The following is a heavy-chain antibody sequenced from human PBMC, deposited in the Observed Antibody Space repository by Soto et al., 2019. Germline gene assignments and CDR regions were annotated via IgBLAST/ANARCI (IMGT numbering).Heavy chain of an antibody. V-gene: IGHV1-3*01. CDR1: GYTFTSYA. Sequence: ASVKVSCTASGYTFTSYAMHWVRQAPGQRLEWMGWINAGNGNTKYSQKFQGRVTITRDTSASTAYMELSSLRSEDTAVYYCARVCSGGSCYLAFDYWGQGTLVTVSS. CDR3: ARVCSGGSCYLAFDY. D-gene: IGHD2-15*01. J-gene: IGHJ4*02. CDR2: INAGNGNT.